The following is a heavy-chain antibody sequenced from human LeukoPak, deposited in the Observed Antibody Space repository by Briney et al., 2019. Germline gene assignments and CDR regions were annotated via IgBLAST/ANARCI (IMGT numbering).Heavy chain of an antibody. Sequence: ASVKVSCKASGYTFTSYFMHWVRQAPGQGLEWMGLINPSGGSTSYAQKFQGRVTITADESTSTAYMELSSLRSEDTAVYYCASGPPFTTYDYWGQGTLVTVSS. V-gene: IGHV1-46*01. CDR2: INPSGGST. CDR1: GYTFTSYF. J-gene: IGHJ4*02. D-gene: IGHD3-22*01. CDR3: ASGPPFTTYDY.